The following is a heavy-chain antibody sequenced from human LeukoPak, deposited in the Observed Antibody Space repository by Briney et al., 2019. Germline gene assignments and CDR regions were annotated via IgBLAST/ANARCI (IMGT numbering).Heavy chain of an antibody. CDR1: GGSFSGYY. CDR2: INHSGST. J-gene: IGHJ4*02. Sequence: SETLSLTXAVYGGSFSGYYWSWIRQPPGKGLEWIGEINHSGSTNYNPSLKSRVTISVDTSKNHFSLKLSSVTAADTAVYYCARALSTALYYYFDYWGQGTLVTVSS. D-gene: IGHD2/OR15-2a*01. CDR3: ARALSTALYYYFDY. V-gene: IGHV4-34*01.